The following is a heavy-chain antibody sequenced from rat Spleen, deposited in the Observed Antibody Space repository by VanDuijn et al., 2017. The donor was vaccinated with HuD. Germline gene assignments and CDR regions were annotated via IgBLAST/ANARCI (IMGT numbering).Heavy chain of an antibody. J-gene: IGHJ2*01. Sequence: EVQLVESGGGLVQPGGSLKLSCVASGLTFNTYWMSWIRQAPGKGLAWVASITRSGGTPYYSDSVRGRFTISRDNAENTVYLQMNSLRSADTATYYCAKEEFGVTFGNWGQGVMVTVSS. D-gene: IGHD4-3*01. CDR3: AKEEFGVTFGN. CDR1: GLTFNTYW. CDR2: ITRSGGTP. V-gene: IGHV5-31*01.